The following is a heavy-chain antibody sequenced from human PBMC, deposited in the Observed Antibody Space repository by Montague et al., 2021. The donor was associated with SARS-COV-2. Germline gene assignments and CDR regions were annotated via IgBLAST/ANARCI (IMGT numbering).Heavy chain of an antibody. V-gene: IGHV4-59*01. CDR2: ISYSGST. D-gene: IGHD5-24*01. J-gene: IGHJ4*02. CDR3: ARDSEDGYNYYFDN. CDR1: RGSINNYY. Sequence: SETLSLTCSVSRGSINNYYWSWIRQPPGKGLEWIGYISYSGSTDXNPSLKGRVTISVDTSKNQFSLKLSSVTAADTAVYYCARDSEDGYNYYFDNWGQGSLVTVSS.